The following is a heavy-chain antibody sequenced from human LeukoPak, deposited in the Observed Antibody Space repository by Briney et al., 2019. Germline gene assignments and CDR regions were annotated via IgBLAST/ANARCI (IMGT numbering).Heavy chain of an antibody. D-gene: IGHD6-6*01. CDR3: ARRSAARDALDI. CDR1: GFTFSSYW. Sequence: GGSLRLSCAASGFTFSSYWMHWVRQAPGKGLVWVSRINSDAITISYADSVKGRFTISRDNAKNTLYLQMNSLRAEDTAVYYCARRSAARDALDIWGQGTMVTVSS. CDR2: INSDAITI. V-gene: IGHV3-74*01. J-gene: IGHJ3*02.